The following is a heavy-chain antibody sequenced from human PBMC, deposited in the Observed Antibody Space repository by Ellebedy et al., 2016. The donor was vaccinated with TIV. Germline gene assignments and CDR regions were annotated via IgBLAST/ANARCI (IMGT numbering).Heavy chain of an antibody. D-gene: IGHD5-18*01. CDR3: ARDYTVMASYFDY. J-gene: IGHJ4*02. CDR2: ISSRSDYT. Sequence: GETLKISCAASGFRFADYYMSWIRQAPGKGPEWVSYISSRSDYTKYADSVKGRFTISRDNAKSSLYLQMNSLRAEDTAVYYCARDYTVMASYFDYWGQGTLVTVSS. CDR1: GFRFADYY. V-gene: IGHV3-11*06.